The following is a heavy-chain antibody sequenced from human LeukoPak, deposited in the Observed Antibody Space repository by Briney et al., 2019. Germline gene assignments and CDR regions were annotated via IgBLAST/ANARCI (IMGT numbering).Heavy chain of an antibody. V-gene: IGHV3-74*01. CDR3: TRVFVGDEYSSSGY. J-gene: IGHJ4*02. Sequence: GGSLRLSCAASGFTFSNHWMHWVRQAPGKGLVWVSRINSDGSSTTYADSVKGRFTISRDNAKNTLYLQMNSLKVEDTAVYYCTRVFVGDEYSSSGYWGQGTLVTVSS. D-gene: IGHD6-13*01. CDR2: INSDGSST. CDR1: GFTFSNHW.